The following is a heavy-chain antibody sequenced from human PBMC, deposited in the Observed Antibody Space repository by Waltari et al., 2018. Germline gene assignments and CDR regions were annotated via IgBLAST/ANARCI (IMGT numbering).Heavy chain of an antibody. CDR1: GFTVSSNY. V-gene: IGHV3-53*01. CDR2: IYRGCNT. J-gene: IGHJ6*02. Sequence: EVQLVESGGGLIQPGGSLRLSCAASGFTVSSNYMSWARQAPGKGLEWVECIYRGCNTYYADSVKGRFTISRDNSKNTLYLQMNSLRAEDTAVYYCARGYSYAQRKYYYGMDVWGQGTTVTVAS. CDR3: ARGYSYAQRKYYYGMDV. D-gene: IGHD5-18*01.